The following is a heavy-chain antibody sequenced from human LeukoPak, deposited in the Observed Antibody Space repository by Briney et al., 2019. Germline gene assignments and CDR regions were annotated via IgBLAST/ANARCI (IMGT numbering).Heavy chain of an antibody. J-gene: IGHJ4*02. CDR3: ARRSYNSPFRY. Sequence: SETLSLTCTVSGGSISSGTYYWSWIRQPAGKGLEWIGEINHSGSTNYNPSLKSRVTISVDTSKNQFSLKLSSVTAADTAVYYCARRSYNSPFRYWGQGTLVTVSS. D-gene: IGHD5-24*01. V-gene: IGHV4-61*10. CDR1: GGSISSGTYY. CDR2: INHSGST.